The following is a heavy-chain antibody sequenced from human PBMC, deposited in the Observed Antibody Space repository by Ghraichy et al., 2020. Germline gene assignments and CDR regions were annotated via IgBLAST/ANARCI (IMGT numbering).Heavy chain of an antibody. Sequence: GGSLRLSCVASGFSFSSYYMNWVRQAPGKGLEWVSYLSSNSGSMNYVDSVRGRFTISRDNAKASLYLQMNSLRDEDTALYYCAGGALISGADYWGQGTLVTVSS. CDR3: AGGALISGADY. CDR1: GFSFSSYY. J-gene: IGHJ4*02. D-gene: IGHD6-25*01. V-gene: IGHV3-48*02. CDR2: LSSNSGSM.